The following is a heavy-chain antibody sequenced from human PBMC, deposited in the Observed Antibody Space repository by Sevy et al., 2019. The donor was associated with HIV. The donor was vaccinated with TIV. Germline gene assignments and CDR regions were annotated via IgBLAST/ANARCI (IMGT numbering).Heavy chain of an antibody. CDR1: GGSISSGGYY. V-gene: IGHV4-31*03. J-gene: IGHJ4*02. Sequence: SETLSLTCTVSGGSISSGGYYWSWIRQHPGKGLEWIGYIYYGGSTYYNPSLKSRVTISVDTSKNQFSLKLSSVTAADTAVYYCARTYYDILTGYYRLGHFDYWGQGTLVTVSS. D-gene: IGHD3-9*01. CDR2: IYYGGST. CDR3: ARTYYDILTGYYRLGHFDY.